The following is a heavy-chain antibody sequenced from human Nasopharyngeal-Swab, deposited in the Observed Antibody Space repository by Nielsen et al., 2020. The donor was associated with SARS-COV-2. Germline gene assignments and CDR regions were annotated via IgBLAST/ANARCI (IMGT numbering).Heavy chain of an antibody. CDR2: IYYSGST. V-gene: IGHV4-39*01. J-gene: IGHJ2*01. D-gene: IGHD6-13*01. CDR3: VHSSSWYGIGYFDL. CDR1: GGSFSGYY. Sequence: SETLSLTCAVYGGSFSGYYWGWIRQPPGKGLEWIGSIYYSGSTYYNPSLKSRVTISVDTSKNQFSLKLSSVTAADTAVYYCVHSSSWYGIGYFDLWGRGTLVTVSS.